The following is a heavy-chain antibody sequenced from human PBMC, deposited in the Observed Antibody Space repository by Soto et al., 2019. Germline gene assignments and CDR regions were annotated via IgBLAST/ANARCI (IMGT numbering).Heavy chain of an antibody. V-gene: IGHV3-30*18. CDR1: GFTFSSYG. CDR2: ISYDGSNK. D-gene: IGHD6-19*01. CDR3: AKVLAVAGYYYYGMDV. Sequence: GGSLRLSCAASGFTFSSYGMHWVRQAPGKGLEWVAVISYDGSNKYYADSVKGRFTISRDNSKNTLYLQMNSLRAEDTAVYYCAKVLAVAGYYYYGMDVWGQGTTVTVSS. J-gene: IGHJ6*02.